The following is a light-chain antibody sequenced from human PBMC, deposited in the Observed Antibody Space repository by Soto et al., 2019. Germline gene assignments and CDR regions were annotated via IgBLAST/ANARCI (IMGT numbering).Light chain of an antibody. CDR3: SSYTTSYFYV. J-gene: IGLJ1*01. V-gene: IGLV2-14*01. CDR2: GVN. CDR1: FNDVGGYNY. Sequence: QSALTQPPSASGSPGQSVTISCTGTFNDVGGYNYVSWYQQHPGKAPKLLIYGVNNRPSGVSYRFSASKSAFTASLTISGLQAEDEAHYYCSSYTTSYFYVFGPGTKVTVL.